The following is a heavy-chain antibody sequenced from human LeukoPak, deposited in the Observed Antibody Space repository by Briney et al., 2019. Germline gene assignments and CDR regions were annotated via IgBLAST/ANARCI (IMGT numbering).Heavy chain of an antibody. CDR2: LYYSGST. V-gene: IGHV4-59*01. D-gene: IGHD6-13*01. Sequence: SETLSLTCTVSGGSINNYYWSWIRQPPGKGLEWIGYLYYSGSTHYNPSLKSRVTISVDASKNQFFLRLSSVTAADTAMYYCARDITPSSWFSNWFDPWGQGILVTVSS. CDR1: GGSINNYY. CDR3: ARDITPSSWFSNWFDP. J-gene: IGHJ5*02.